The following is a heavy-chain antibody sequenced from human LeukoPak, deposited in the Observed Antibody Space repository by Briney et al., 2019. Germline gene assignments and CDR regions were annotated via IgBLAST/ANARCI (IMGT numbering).Heavy chain of an antibody. CDR1: GYTFTEYY. CDR3: ASEGGSHHQYNWFDP. D-gene: IGHD1-26*01. V-gene: IGHV1-46*01. Sequence: GASVKVSCKASGYTFTEYYMHWVRQAPGQGLEWMGIINPSGGTTSYAQKFQGRVTMTRDTSTSTVYMELSSLRSEDTAVYYCASEGGSHHQYNWFDPWGQGTLVTVSS. J-gene: IGHJ5*02. CDR2: INPSGGTT.